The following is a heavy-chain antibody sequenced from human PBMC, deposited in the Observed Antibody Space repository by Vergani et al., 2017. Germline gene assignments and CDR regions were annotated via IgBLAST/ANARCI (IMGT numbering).Heavy chain of an antibody. V-gene: IGHV1-18*04. D-gene: IGHD1-7*01. J-gene: IGHJ5*02. CDR2: ISAYNGNT. CDR1: GYTFTSYG. CDR3: ARDKLELRHPKEKGGEFDP. Sequence: QVQLVQSGAEVKKPGASVKVSCKASGYTFTSYGISWVRQAPXQGLEWMGWISAYNGNTNYAQKLQGRVTMTTDTSTSTAYMELRSLRSDDTAVYYCARDKLELRHPKEKGGEFDPWGQGTLVTVSS.